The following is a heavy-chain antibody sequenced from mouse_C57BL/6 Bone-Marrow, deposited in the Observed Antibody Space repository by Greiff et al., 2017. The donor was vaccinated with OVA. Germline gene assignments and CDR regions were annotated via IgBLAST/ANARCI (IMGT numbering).Heavy chain of an antibody. CDR1: EYEFPSHD. CDR2: INRDGGST. J-gene: IGHJ4*01. CDR3: ASSAYAMDY. V-gene: IGHV5-2*01. Sequence: EVMLVESGGGLVQPGESLKLSCESNEYEFPSHDMSWVRKTPEKRLELVAAINRDGGSTYYPDTMERRFIFSRDNTKKTLYLQLSSLCCESTASYYYASSAYAMDYWGQGTSVTVSS.